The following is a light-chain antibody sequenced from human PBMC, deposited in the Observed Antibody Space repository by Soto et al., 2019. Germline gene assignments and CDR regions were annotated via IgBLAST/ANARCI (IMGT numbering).Light chain of an antibody. J-gene: IGLJ2*01. Sequence: QSALTQPPSASGSPGQSVTISYTGTRSDVGDYNYVSWYQQHPGKAPKLLIYEVTKRPSGVPDRFSGSKSANTASLTVSGLQAEDEADYYCSSYAGSDNFEVFGGGTKVTVL. CDR3: SSYAGSDNFEV. CDR1: RSDVGDYNY. CDR2: EVT. V-gene: IGLV2-8*01.